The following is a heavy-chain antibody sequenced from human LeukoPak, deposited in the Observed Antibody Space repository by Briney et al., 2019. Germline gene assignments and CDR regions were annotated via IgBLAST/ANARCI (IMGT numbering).Heavy chain of an antibody. CDR1: GLIFRNNW. D-gene: IGHD2-2*01. CDR3: ARGRSMDF. CDR2: IKHESSEK. Sequence: GRSLRLSRAPAGLIFRNNWMTCVSQAPGNGLEWVANIKHESSEKYSVDSVKGRFTISRDNAKMILYLQMNSLRGEDTAVYFCARGRSMDFWGQGTLVSVSS. J-gene: IGHJ4*02. V-gene: IGHV3-7*04.